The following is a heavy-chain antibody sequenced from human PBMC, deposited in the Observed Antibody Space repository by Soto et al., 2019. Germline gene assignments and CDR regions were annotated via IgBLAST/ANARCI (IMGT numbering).Heavy chain of an antibody. CDR2: TYYRFRWYS. D-gene: IGHD1-7*01. Sequence: QVQLQESGPGLVKPSQTLSLTCAISGDSVSSNSAAWNWIRLSPSRGLEWLARTYYRFRWYSDYSVSVRSRITVNPDTSKNQFSLQLTSVTPEDTAVYYCAGTTSHQWYYMGVWGKGTTVTVSS. V-gene: IGHV6-1*01. J-gene: IGHJ6*03. CDR1: GDSVSSNSAA. CDR3: AGTTSHQWYYMGV.